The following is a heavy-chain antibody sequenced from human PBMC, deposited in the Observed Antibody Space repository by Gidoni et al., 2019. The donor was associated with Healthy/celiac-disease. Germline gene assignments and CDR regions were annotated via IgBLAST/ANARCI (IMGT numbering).Heavy chain of an antibody. V-gene: IGHV3-21*01. D-gene: IGHD6-13*01. Sequence: EVQLVESGGGLVKPGGSLRLSCAASGFTFSSYSMNWVRQAPGKGLEWVSSISSSSSYIYYADSVKGRFTISRDNAKNSLYLQMNSLRAEDTAVYYCARDYTRRAAAGTTDYWGQGTLVTVSS. CDR2: ISSSSSYI. CDR3: ARDYTRRAAAGTTDY. J-gene: IGHJ4*02. CDR1: GFTFSSYS.